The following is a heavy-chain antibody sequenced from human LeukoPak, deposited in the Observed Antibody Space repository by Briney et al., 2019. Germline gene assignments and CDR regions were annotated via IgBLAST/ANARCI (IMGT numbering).Heavy chain of an antibody. J-gene: IGHJ6*03. CDR3: ARGVVAATFYYYMDV. CDR2: INPYSGGT. Sequence: ASVKVSCKASGYTFTGYYIHWVRQAPGQGLEWMGWINPYSGGTNYAQKFQGRVTMTRDTSISTAYMEVSGLRSDDTAVYYCARGVVAATFYYYMDVWGKGTTVTVSS. CDR1: GYTFTGYY. V-gene: IGHV1-2*02. D-gene: IGHD2-15*01.